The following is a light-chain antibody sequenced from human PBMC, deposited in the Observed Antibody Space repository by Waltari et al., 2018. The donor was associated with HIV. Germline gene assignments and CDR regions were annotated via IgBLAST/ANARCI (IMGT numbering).Light chain of an antibody. CDR3: QQYKDWPPWT. V-gene: IGKV3-15*01. CDR2: DAS. Sequence: VMTQSTGTLSVSPGERATLSCRASQSVSNNLAWYQQKPGEAPRLLIYDASDRATGVPARFSGSGSGTEFTLTISSLQSEDFAVYFCQQYKDWPPWTFGQGTKVEMK. J-gene: IGKJ1*01. CDR1: QSVSNN.